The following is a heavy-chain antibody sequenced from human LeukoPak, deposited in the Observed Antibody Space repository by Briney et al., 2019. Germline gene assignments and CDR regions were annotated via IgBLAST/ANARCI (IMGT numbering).Heavy chain of an antibody. CDR1: GGSISSSSYY. V-gene: IGHV4-39*07. D-gene: IGHD1-26*01. CDR3: ASLGMGSNFDY. Sequence: SETLSLTCTVSGGSISSSSYYWGWIRQPPGKGLEWIGSIYYSGSTYYNPSLKSRVTISVDTSKNQFSLKLSSVTAADTAVYYCASLGMGSNFDYWGQGTLVTVSS. CDR2: IYYSGST. J-gene: IGHJ4*02.